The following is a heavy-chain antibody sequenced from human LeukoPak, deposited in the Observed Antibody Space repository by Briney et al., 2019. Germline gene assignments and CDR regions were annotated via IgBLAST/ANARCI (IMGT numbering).Heavy chain of an antibody. CDR1: GYTFTSYY. D-gene: IGHD2-15*01. Sequence: ASVKVSCKASGYTFTSYYMHWVRQAPGQGLAWMGWINPNSGGTNYAQKFQGRVTMTRDTSISTAYMELSRLRSDDTAVYYCARRAGTATKYFDYWGQGTLVTVSS. V-gene: IGHV1-2*02. CDR3: ARRAGTATKYFDY. J-gene: IGHJ4*02. CDR2: INPNSGGT.